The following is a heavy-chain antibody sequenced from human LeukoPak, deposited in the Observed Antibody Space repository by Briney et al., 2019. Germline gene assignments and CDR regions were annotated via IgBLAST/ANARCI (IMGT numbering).Heavy chain of an antibody. D-gene: IGHD6-19*01. CDR1: GFTFSSYA. Sequence: GGSLRLSCAASGFTFSSYAMSWVRQAPGKGLECVGRTRNRANSYTTEYAASVKGRFTISRDDSKNSLYLQMNSLKTEDTAVYYCARATQWLGYNWFDPWGQGTLVTVSS. CDR2: TRNRANSYTT. V-gene: IGHV3-72*01. CDR3: ARATQWLGYNWFDP. J-gene: IGHJ5*02.